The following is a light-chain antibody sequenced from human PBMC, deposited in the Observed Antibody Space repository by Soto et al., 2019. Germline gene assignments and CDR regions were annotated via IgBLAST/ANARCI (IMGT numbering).Light chain of an antibody. CDR3: SSFAGNNNLV. CDR1: SSDVGGYNY. V-gene: IGLV2-8*01. CDR2: EVS. J-gene: IGLJ2*01. Sequence: QSALTQPPSASGSPGQSVTISCTGTSSDVGGYNYVSWYQQHPGKAPKLMISEVSKRPSGVPDRFSGSKSGNTASLTVSGLQAADEDDYYCSSFAGNNNLVFGGGTKLTVL.